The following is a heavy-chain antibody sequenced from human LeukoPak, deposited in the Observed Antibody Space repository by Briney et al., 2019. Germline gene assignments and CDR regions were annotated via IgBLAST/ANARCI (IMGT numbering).Heavy chain of an antibody. Sequence: GGSLRLSCAASGFTFSSYSMNWVRQAPGKGLEWVSTISGSGGSTYYADSVKGRFTISRDNSKNTLDLQMNSLRAEDTAVYYCAKDWYYDDSSGFKPTYYYFYYMDVWGKGTTVTVSS. CDR3: AKDWYYDDSSGFKPTYYYFYYMDV. D-gene: IGHD3-22*01. CDR2: ISGSGGST. CDR1: GFTFSSYS. J-gene: IGHJ6*03. V-gene: IGHV3-23*01.